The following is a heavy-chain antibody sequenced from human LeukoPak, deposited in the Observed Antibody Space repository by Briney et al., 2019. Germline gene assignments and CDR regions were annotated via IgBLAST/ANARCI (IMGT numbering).Heavy chain of an antibody. CDR1: GFSFNSFG. V-gene: IGHV3-23*01. Sequence: GGSLRLPCAASGFSFNSFGMSWVRQTPGKGLEWVSSIHSRGDNTHYADSLEGRFTISRDTWKNTVYLQMNRLGVEDTATYYCARQILRGSYFYYLDVWGTGTPVTVSS. J-gene: IGHJ6*03. CDR3: ARQILRGSYFYYLDV. CDR2: IHSRGDNT. D-gene: IGHD3-10*01.